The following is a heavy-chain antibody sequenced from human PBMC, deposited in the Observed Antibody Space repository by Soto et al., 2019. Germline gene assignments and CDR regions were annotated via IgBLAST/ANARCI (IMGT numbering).Heavy chain of an antibody. CDR2: ISKSDYT. D-gene: IGHD2-2*01. CDR1: GFAFNNYG. Sequence: AGGSLRLSCTVSGFAFNNYGINWVRQAPGKGLEWVSSISKSDYTYYSDSVKGRFTISRDNAKNSVSLQMNTLRVEDTAVYYCAREDSIIIPAVSDFWGQGTLVTAPQ. J-gene: IGHJ4*02. CDR3: AREDSIIIPAVSDF. V-gene: IGHV3-21*01.